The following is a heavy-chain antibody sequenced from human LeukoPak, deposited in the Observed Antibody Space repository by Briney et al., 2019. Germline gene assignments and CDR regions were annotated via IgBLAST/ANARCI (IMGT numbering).Heavy chain of an antibody. D-gene: IGHD4-17*01. J-gene: IGHJ4*02. CDR2: IIPIFGTA. CDR3: ARVGDDYGDYWALDY. V-gene: IGHV1-69*05. CDR1: GGTFSSYA. Sequence: GASVKVSCKASGGTFSSYAISWVRQAPGQGLEWMGRIIPIFGTANYAQKFQGRVTITTDESTSTAYMELSSLRSEGTAVYYCARVGDDYGDYWALDYWGQGTLVTVSS.